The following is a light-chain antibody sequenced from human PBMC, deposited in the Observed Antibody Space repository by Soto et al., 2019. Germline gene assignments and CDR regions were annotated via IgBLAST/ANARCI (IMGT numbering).Light chain of an antibody. J-gene: IGKJ3*01. V-gene: IGKV1-16*02. CDR2: AAS. CDR3: QQYNTYPFT. Sequence: DIQMTQSPSSLSASVGDRVTITCRASQDISNYLAWFQQKPGRPPKSLIYAASSLQSGVPSKFSGSGSGIDFTLTISSLQPEDFATYFCQQYNTYPFTFGPGTKVDIK. CDR1: QDISNY.